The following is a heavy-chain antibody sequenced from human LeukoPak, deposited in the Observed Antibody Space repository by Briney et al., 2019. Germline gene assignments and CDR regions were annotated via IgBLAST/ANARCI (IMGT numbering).Heavy chain of an antibody. J-gene: IGHJ4*02. CDR2: SSSGSTI. CDR1: GFTFGIYE. Sequence: PGGSLRLSCAASGFTFGIYEMNWVRQAPGKGLEWVSSSSGSTIYYADSVKGRFTISRDNAKNSLYLQMNSLRAEDTAIYYCAREDSSGLDYWGQGTLVTVSS. D-gene: IGHD6-19*01. CDR3: AREDSSGLDY. V-gene: IGHV3-48*03.